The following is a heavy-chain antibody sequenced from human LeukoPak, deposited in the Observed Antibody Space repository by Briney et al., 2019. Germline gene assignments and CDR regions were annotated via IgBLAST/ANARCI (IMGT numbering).Heavy chain of an antibody. CDR3: AGDRAPYCGGDCSDAFDI. CDR1: GFTVSSNY. V-gene: IGHV3-21*01. D-gene: IGHD2-21*02. Sequence: GGSLRLSCAASGFTVSSNYMSWVRQAPGKGLEWVSSITTSSNYIYYADSVKGRFTISRDNAKNSLYLQMNSLRAEDTAVYYCAGDRAPYCGGDCSDAFDIWGQGTMVTVSS. CDR2: ITTSSNYI. J-gene: IGHJ3*02.